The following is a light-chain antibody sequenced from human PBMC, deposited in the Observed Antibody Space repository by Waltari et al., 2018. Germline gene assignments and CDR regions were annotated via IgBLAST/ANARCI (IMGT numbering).Light chain of an antibody. Sequence: QSALTQPASVSGSPGQSITISCTGTSSDVGGYNYVSWYQQHPGKAPKLMIYEVSNRPSGVSNRFSGSQSGNTASLTISGLQAEDEADYYCSSYTSSSTVVFCGGTKLTVL. CDR1: SSDVGGYNY. J-gene: IGLJ2*01. CDR3: SSYTSSSTVV. CDR2: EVS. V-gene: IGLV2-14*01.